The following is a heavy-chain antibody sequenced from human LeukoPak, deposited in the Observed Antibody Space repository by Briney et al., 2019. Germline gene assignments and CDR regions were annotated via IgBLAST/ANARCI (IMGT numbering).Heavy chain of an antibody. D-gene: IGHD6-25*01. CDR3: AREGRGGFDI. Sequence: GGSLRLSCVASGLTFSSYWMSWVRQAPGKGLEWVANIKQDGGEKYYVDSVKGRFTISRDNAKSSLYLQMNSLRADDTAVYYCAREGRGGFDIWGQGTMVTVSS. J-gene: IGHJ3*02. CDR2: IKQDGGEK. V-gene: IGHV3-7*01. CDR1: GLTFSSYW.